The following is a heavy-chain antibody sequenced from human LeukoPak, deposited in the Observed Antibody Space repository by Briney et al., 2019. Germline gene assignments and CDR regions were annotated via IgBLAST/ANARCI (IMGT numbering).Heavy chain of an antibody. CDR3: ASSYGYDSGGFDY. J-gene: IGHJ4*02. CDR2: ISAYNGNT. V-gene: IGHV1-18*01. Sequence: GASVKVSCKASGYTFTSYGISWVRQAPGQGLEWMGWISAYNGNTNYAQKLQGRVTMTTDTSTSTVYIELRSLRSDDTTVYYCASSYGYDSGGFDYWGQGSLVTVSS. CDR1: GYTFTSYG. D-gene: IGHD5-12*01.